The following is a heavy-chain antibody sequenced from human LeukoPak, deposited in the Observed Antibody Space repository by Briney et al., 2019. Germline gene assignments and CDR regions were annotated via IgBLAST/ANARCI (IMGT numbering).Heavy chain of an antibody. J-gene: IGHJ4*02. CDR2: IRYDGSNK. CDR1: GFTFSSYG. D-gene: IGHD1-14*01. CDR3: AAKEGTRSDFDY. V-gene: IGHV3-30*02. Sequence: GGSLRLSCAASGFTFSSYGMHWFRQAPGKGLEWVAFIRYDGSNKYYADSVKGRFTISRDNSKNTLYLQMNSLRVEDTAVYYCAAKEGTRSDFDYWGQGILVTVSS.